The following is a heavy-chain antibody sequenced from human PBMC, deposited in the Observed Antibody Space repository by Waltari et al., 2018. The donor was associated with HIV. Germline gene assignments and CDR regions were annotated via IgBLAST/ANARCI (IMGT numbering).Heavy chain of an antibody. D-gene: IGHD3-22*01. J-gene: IGHJ4*02. Sequence: EVQLLESGGGLVQPGGSLRLSCAASGFTFSSYAMSWVRQAPGRGLEWVSARSGSGASTYYADSVKGRFTISRDNSKNTLYLQMNRLRADDTAVYYCAKDSNYDSSGPIDYWGQGTLVTVSS. CDR1: GFTFSSYA. V-gene: IGHV3-23*01. CDR2: RSGSGAST. CDR3: AKDSNYDSSGPIDY.